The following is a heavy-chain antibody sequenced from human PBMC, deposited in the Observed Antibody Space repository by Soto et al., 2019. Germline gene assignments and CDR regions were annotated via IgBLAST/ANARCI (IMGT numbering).Heavy chain of an antibody. J-gene: IGHJ4*02. Sequence: GESLKISCKGSGYSFSTYWIGWVRQMPGKGLEWMGMIYPGDSDTRYSPSFQGQVTISADKSISTAYLQWSSLKASDTAMYYCARLTVSTDYDDSWGQGTLVTVSS. V-gene: IGHV5-51*01. CDR3: ARLTVSTDYDDS. CDR1: GYSFSTYW. CDR2: IYPGDSDT. D-gene: IGHD3-22*01.